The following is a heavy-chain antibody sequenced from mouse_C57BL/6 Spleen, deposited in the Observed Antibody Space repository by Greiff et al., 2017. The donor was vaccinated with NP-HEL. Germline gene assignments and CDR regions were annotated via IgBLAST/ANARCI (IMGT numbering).Heavy chain of an antibody. CDR3: ARDRVRYYGSSYDYFDY. CDR1: GFTFSSYA. CDR2: ISDGGSYT. Sequence: EVKLMESGGGLVKPGGSLKLSCAASGFTFSSYAMSWVRQTPEKRLEWVATISDGGSYTYYPDNVKGRFTISRDNAKNNLYLQMSHLKSEDTAMYYCARDRVRYYGSSYDYFDYWGQGTTLTVSS. J-gene: IGHJ2*01. D-gene: IGHD1-1*01. V-gene: IGHV5-4*01.